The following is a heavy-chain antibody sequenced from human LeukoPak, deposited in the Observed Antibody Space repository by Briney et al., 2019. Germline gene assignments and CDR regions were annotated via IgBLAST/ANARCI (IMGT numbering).Heavy chain of an antibody. J-gene: IGHJ6*03. CDR1: GFTFDDYA. Sequence: GGSLRLSCAASGFTFDDYAMHWVRQAPGKGLEWVSGISWNSGSIGYADSVKGRFTISRDNAKNSLYLQMNSLRAEDTALYYCVTVNYYYYYMDVWGKGTTVTVSS. CDR2: ISWNSGSI. CDR3: VTVNYYYYYMDV. V-gene: IGHV3-9*01.